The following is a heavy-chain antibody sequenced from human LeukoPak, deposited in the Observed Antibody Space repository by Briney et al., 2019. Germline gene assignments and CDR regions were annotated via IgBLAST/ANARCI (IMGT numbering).Heavy chain of an antibody. CDR3: ARAPAYCGGDCPLELGY. CDR2: IYYSGST. V-gene: IGHV4-59*01. J-gene: IGHJ4*02. CDR1: GGSISRYY. D-gene: IGHD2-21*01. Sequence: SETLSLTCTVSGGSISRYYWSWIRQPPGKGLEWIGYIYYSGSTNYNPSLMSRVTISVDTSKNQFSLKLSSVTAADTAVYYCARAPAYCGGDCPLELGYWGQGTLVTVSS.